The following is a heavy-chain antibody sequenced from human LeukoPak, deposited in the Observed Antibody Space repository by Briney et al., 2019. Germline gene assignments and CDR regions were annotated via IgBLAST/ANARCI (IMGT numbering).Heavy chain of an antibody. V-gene: IGHV5-51*01. J-gene: IGHJ5*02. CDR2: IYPGDSDT. CDR3: ATSRGYGSGANWFDP. CDR1: GYSFTSYW. D-gene: IGHD3-10*01. Sequence: GESLKNSCKGSGYSFTSYWIGWVRQMPGKGLEWMGIIYPGDSDTRYSPSFQGQVTISADKSISTAYLQWSSLKASDTAMYYCATSRGYGSGANWFDPRGQGTLVTVSS.